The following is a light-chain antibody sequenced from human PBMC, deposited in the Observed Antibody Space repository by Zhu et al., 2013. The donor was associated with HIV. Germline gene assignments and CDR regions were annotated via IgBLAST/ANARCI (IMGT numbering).Light chain of an antibody. CDR1: QTLNGNY. V-gene: IGKV3-20*01. J-gene: IGKJ2*01. CDR2: GAS. Sequence: EIVLTQSPDTLSLSPGERGTLSCGASQTLNGNYLAWYQVKPGQGPRLLIHGASNRATGTPHRFSGSGSGTDFTLTINRLEPEDFAVYYCQQHWYSPYTFGQGTRLEI. CDR3: QQHWYSPYT.